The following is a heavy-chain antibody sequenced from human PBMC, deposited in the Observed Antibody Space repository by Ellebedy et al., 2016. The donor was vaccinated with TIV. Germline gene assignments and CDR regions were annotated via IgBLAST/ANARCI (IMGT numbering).Heavy chain of an antibody. CDR3: ARRDTVTTLFDY. D-gene: IGHD4-17*01. J-gene: IGHJ4*02. CDR2: INHSGST. CDR1: GGSFSGYY. V-gene: IGHV4-34*01. Sequence: SETLSLTCAVYGGSFSGYYWSWIRQPPGKGLEWIGEINHSGSTNYNPSLKSRVTISLDTSKNQFSLKLSSVTAADTAVYYCARRDTVTTLFDYWGQGTLVTVSS.